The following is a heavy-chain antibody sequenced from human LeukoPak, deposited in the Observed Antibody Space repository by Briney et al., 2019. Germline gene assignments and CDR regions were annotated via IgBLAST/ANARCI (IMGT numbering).Heavy chain of an antibody. CDR1: GFTFSSYE. CDR2: ISSSGSTI. J-gene: IGHJ4*02. CDR3: ARVSIGGAIRALDY. D-gene: IGHD1-26*01. Sequence: GGSLRLSCAASGFTFSSYEMNWVRRAPGKGLEWVSYISSSGSTIYYADSVKGRFTISRDNAKNSLYLQMNRLRAEDTAVYYCARVSIGGAIRALDYWGQGTLVTVSS. V-gene: IGHV3-48*03.